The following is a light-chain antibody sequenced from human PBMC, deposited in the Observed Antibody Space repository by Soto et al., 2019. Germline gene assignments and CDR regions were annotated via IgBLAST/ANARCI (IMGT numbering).Light chain of an antibody. V-gene: IGLV2-8*01. CDR1: SSDVGGYNY. Sequence: QSVLTQPPSASGSLGQSVTISCTGTSSDVGGYNYVSWHQQHPAKAPKVMIYEVTKRPPGVPDRFSGSKSCNTASLTVSGLQAEDEAEYYCSSFAGGGNPVLLGGGTKLTVL. J-gene: IGLJ2*01. CDR2: EVT. CDR3: SSFAGGGNPVL.